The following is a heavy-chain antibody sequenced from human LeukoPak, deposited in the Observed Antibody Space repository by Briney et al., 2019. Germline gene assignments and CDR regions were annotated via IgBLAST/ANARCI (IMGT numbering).Heavy chain of an antibody. CDR3: ARASGGVTGAFDI. J-gene: IGHJ3*02. V-gene: IGHV3-7*01. CDR1: GFTFSSYW. D-gene: IGHD3-16*01. Sequence: PGGSLRLSCAASGFTFSSYWMSWVRQAPGKGLEWVANIKQDGSEKYYVDSVKGRFTISRDNAKNSLYLQMNSLRAEDTAVYYCARASGGVTGAFDIWGQGTMVTVSS. CDR2: IKQDGSEK.